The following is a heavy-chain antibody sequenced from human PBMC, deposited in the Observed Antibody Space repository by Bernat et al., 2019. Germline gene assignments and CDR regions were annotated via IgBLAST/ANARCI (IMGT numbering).Heavy chain of an antibody. J-gene: IGHJ5*02. CDR1: GFTFSSYS. Sequence: EVQLVESGGGLVKPGGSLRLSCAASGFTFSSYSMNWVRHAPGKGLEWVSSISSSSYIYYGDSRKGRFTISRDNAKNYLYLQMNSLRAEDTAVYYCARDLRMVRGGENWFDPWGQGTLVTVSS. V-gene: IGHV3-21*01. CDR3: ARDLRMVRGGENWFDP. D-gene: IGHD3-10*01. CDR2: ISSSSYI.